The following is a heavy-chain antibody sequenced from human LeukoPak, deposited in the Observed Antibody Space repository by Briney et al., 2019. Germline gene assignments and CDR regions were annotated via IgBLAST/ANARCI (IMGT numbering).Heavy chain of an antibody. CDR2: ISSSGSTI. CDR3: ARPAAMYVYYYMDV. J-gene: IGHJ6*03. D-gene: IGHD2-2*01. Sequence: PGGSLRLSCATSGFTFSSYEMNWVRQAPGKGLEWVSYISSSGSTIYYADSVKGRFTISRDNAKNSPYLQMNSLRAEDTAVYYCARPAAMYVYYYMDVWGKGTTVTVSS. V-gene: IGHV3-48*03. CDR1: GFTFSSYE.